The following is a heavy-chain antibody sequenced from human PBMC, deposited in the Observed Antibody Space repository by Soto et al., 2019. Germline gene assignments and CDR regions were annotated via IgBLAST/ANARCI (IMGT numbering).Heavy chain of an antibody. J-gene: IGHJ4*02. V-gene: IGHV3-33*01. CDR3: AREETAGTPFDY. CDR1: GFTFSSYG. Sequence: QVQLVESGGGVVQRGRSLRLSCAASGFTFSSYGMHWVRQAPGKGLEGVAVIWYDGSNKYYADSVKGRFTISRDNSKNTLYLQMNSLRAEDTAVYYCAREETAGTPFDYWGQGTLVTVSS. CDR2: IWYDGSNK. D-gene: IGHD6-13*01.